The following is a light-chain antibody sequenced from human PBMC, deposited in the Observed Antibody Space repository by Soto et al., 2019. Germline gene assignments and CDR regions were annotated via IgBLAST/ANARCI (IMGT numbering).Light chain of an antibody. CDR3: QQYNNWPRAT. CDR2: RAS. Sequence: EIVMTQSPATLSLSPGERATLSCRASQSINSNLAWYQQKPGQAPRLFMFRASSRATGIPARFSGSGSGTEFNLTIGSLQSEDFPVYYRQQYNNWPRATFGGGTKVQTK. V-gene: IGKV3-15*01. J-gene: IGKJ4*01. CDR1: QSINSN.